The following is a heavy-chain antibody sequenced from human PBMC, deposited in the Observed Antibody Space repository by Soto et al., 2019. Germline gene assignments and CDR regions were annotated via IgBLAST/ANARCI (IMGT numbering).Heavy chain of an antibody. J-gene: IGHJ6*02. CDR3: ARDIDNRDYYYGLDV. CDR1: GFVFKNYE. CDR2: ISNSGNTI. Sequence: GSLRLSCVASGFVFKNYEMNWVRQAPGKGLEWISSISNSGNTIYVADSMRGRFTISRDNAKNSLFLQMNSLRADDTAVYYCARDIDNRDYYYGLDVWGQGTTVTVSS. D-gene: IGHD1-20*01. V-gene: IGHV3-48*03.